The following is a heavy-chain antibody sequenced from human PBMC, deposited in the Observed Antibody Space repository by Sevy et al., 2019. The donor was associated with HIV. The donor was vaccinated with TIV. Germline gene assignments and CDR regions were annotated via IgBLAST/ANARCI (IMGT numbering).Heavy chain of an antibody. CDR3: AREGSSSSKFTWFDP. J-gene: IGHJ5*02. D-gene: IGHD6-6*01. CDR1: GYTFTSYY. Sequence: ASVKVSCKASGYTFTSYYTHWVRQAPGQGLEWMGIINPSGGSTSYAQKFQGRVTMTRDTSTSTVYMGLRSLRSEDTAGYYCAREGSSSSKFTWFDPWGQGTLVTVSS. V-gene: IGHV1-46*03. CDR2: INPSGGST.